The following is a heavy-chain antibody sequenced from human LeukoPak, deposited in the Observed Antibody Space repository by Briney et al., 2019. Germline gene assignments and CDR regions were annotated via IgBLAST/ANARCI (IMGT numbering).Heavy chain of an antibody. CDR2: VGGSGVKT. J-gene: IGHJ4*02. CDR1: GFTFSNYA. V-gene: IGHV3-23*01. Sequence: GGSLRLSCAASGFTFSNYAIHWVRQPPGKGLEWVSIVGGSGVKTYYADSVKGRFTISRDNSKNTVYLQMNSLRAEDTAVYYCAKRGDCSGTCTYDYWGQGTLVTVSS. CDR3: AKRGDCSGTCTYDY. D-gene: IGHD2-2*01.